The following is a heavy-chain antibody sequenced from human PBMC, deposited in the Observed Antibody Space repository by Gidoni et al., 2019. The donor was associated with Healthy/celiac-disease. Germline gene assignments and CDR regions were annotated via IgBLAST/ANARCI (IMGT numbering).Heavy chain of an antibody. V-gene: IGHV4-39*07. CDR3: ASHSGSYDAFDI. CDR1: GGSISSSSYY. D-gene: IGHD1-26*01. CDR2: IYYSGST. Sequence: QLQLQESGPGLVKPSETLSLTCTVSGGSISSSSYYWGWIRQPPGKGLEWIGSIYYSGSTYYNPSLKSRVTISVDTSKNQFSLKLSSVTAADTAVYYCASHSGSYDAFDIWGQGTMVTVSS. J-gene: IGHJ3*02.